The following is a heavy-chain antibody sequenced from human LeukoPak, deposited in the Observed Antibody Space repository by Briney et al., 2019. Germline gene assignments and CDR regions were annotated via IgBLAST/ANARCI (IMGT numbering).Heavy chain of an antibody. V-gene: IGHV3-30-3*01. J-gene: IGHJ6*03. CDR1: GFTFSSYA. CDR3: ARDASSWLKYYYYMDV. Sequence: GGSLRLSCAASGFTFSSYAMHWVRQAPGKGLEWVAVISYDGSNKYYADSVKGRFTISRDNSKNTLYLQMNSLRAEDTAVYYCARDASSWLKYYYYMDVWGKGTTVTVSS. CDR2: ISYDGSNK. D-gene: IGHD3-22*01.